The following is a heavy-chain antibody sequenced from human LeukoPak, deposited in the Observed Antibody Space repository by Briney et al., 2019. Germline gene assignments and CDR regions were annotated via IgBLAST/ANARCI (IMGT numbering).Heavy chain of an antibody. V-gene: IGHV4-34*01. CDR3: ARGVRIVVVPAAPLWFDP. CDR2: ITHSGST. CDR1: GGSFSGYY. Sequence: PSETLSLTCAVYGGSFSGYYWSWIRQPPGKGLEWIGEITHSGSTNYNPSLKSRVTISVDTSKNQFSLKLSSVTAADTAVYYCARGVRIVVVPAAPLWFDPWGQGTLVTVSS. J-gene: IGHJ5*02. D-gene: IGHD2-2*01.